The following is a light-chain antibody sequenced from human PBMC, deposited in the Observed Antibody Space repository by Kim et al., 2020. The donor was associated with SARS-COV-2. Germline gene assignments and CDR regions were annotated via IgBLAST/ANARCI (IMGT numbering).Light chain of an antibody. Sequence: DIVMTQSPDSLAVSLGERATINCKSSQSVLSNSNNKDYLIWYQQKPGQPPKLLIYWASTRQSGVPDRFSGSGSGTEFTLTISSLQAEDVAVYYCQQYYTTPPTFGGGTK. J-gene: IGKJ4*01. CDR2: WAS. V-gene: IGKV4-1*01. CDR3: QQYYTTPPT. CDR1: QSVLSNSNNKDY.